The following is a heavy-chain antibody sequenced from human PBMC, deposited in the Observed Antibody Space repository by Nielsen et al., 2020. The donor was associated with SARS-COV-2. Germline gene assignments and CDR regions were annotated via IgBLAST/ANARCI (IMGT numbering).Heavy chain of an antibody. CDR2: ISWNSGSI. J-gene: IGHJ3*02. V-gene: IGHV3-9*01. CDR1: GFTFDDYA. CDR3: AKAPDAFDI. Sequence: LRLSCAASGFTFDDYAMHWVRQAPGKGLEWVSGISWNSGSIGYADSVKGRFTISRDNAKNSLYLQMNSLRAEDTALYYCAKAPDAFDIWGQGTMVTVSS.